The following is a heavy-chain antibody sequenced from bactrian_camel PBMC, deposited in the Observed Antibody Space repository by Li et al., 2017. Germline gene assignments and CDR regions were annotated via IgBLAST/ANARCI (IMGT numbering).Heavy chain of an antibody. J-gene: IGHJ4*01. V-gene: IGHV3S40*01. CDR3: AATRTLTDWGRGRAY. CDR2: INRGGGST. Sequence: VQLVESGGGLVQPGGSLRLSCAASGFTFSSYDMTWVRQAAGKGLEWVSSINRGGGSTYYADSVRGRFIISREYGKNTFYLQMNSLKPEDTAMYYCAATRTLTDWGRGRAYWGQGTQVTVS. D-gene: IGHD5*01. CDR1: GFTFSSYD.